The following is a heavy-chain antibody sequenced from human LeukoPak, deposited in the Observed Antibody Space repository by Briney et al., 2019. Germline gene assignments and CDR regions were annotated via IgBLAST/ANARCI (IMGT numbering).Heavy chain of an antibody. CDR1: RFTFSSYS. J-gene: IGHJ4*02. Sequence: GGSLRLSCAASRFTFSSYSMNCVCDAPGEGLERVSYISSSSSTIYYADSLKGRLTISRDNAKISLYLQMNNLRAVDTSVYYCVKDLEYSGSGTPGAFDFWGQGTLVTVSS. D-gene: IGHD3-10*01. V-gene: IGHV3-48*01. CDR3: VKDLEYSGSGTPGAFDF. CDR2: ISSSSSTI.